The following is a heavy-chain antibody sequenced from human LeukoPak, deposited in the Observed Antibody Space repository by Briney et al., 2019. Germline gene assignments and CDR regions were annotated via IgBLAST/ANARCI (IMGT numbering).Heavy chain of an antibody. V-gene: IGHV1-2*02. Sequence: ASVKVSCKASGYTFTSYGISWVRQAPGQGLEWMGWINPNSGGTNYAQKSQGRVTMTRDTSISTAHMELSRLRSDDTAVYYCARESTTVTTFGPYYYYGMDVWGQGTTVTVSS. D-gene: IGHD4-17*01. CDR2: INPNSGGT. CDR1: GYTFTSYG. J-gene: IGHJ6*02. CDR3: ARESTTVTTFGPYYYYGMDV.